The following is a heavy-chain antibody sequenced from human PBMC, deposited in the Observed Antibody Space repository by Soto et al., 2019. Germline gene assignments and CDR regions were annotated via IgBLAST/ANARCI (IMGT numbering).Heavy chain of an antibody. V-gene: IGHV4-31*03. Sequence: LSLTCTVSGGSISSGGYYWSWIRQHPGKGLEWIGYIYYSGSTYYNPSLKSRVTISVDTSKNQFSLKLSSVTAADTAVYYCAREDYDILTGYPYGMDVWGQGTTVTVSS. CDR2: IYYSGST. CDR3: AREDYDILTGYPYGMDV. J-gene: IGHJ6*02. CDR1: GGSISSGGYY. D-gene: IGHD3-9*01.